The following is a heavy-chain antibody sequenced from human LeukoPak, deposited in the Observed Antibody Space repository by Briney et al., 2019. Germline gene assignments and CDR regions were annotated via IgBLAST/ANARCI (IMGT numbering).Heavy chain of an antibody. J-gene: IGHJ6*02. V-gene: IGHV4-59*06. CDR1: GGSISSYY. CDR2: IYYSGST. D-gene: IGHD6-6*01. Sequence: SETLSLTCTVSGGSISSYYWSWVRQHPGKGLEWIGYIYYSGSTYYNPSLKSRVTISVDTSKNQFSLKLSSVTAADTAVYYCARTYSSSHYGMDVWGQGTTVTVSS. CDR3: ARTYSSSHYGMDV.